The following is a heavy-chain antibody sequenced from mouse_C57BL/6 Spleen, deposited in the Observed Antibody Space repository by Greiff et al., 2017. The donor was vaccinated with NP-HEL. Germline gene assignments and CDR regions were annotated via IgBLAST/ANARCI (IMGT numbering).Heavy chain of an antibody. V-gene: IGHV1-69*01. CDR2: IDPSDSYT. D-gene: IGHD2-5*01. Sequence: QVQLQQPGAELVMPGASVKLSCKASGYTFTSYWMHWVKQRPGQGLEWIGEIDPSDSYTNYNHKFKGKSTLTVDKSSSTAYMQLSSLTSEDSAVYYCARSPYYSNSAWFAYWGQGTLVTVSA. CDR3: ARSPYYSNSAWFAY. J-gene: IGHJ3*01. CDR1: GYTFTSYW.